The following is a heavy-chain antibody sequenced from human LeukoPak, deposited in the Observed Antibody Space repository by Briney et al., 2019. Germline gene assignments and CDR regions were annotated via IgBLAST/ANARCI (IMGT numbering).Heavy chain of an antibody. CDR2: IYYSGST. CDR3: ARFTSILTGPFDY. D-gene: IGHD3-9*01. V-gene: IGHV4-31*03. CDR1: GGSISSGGYS. J-gene: IGHJ4*02. Sequence: SETLSLTCTVSGGSISSGGYSWSWIRQHPGKGLEWIVYIYYSGSTYYNPSLKSRVTISVDTSKNQFSLKLSSVTAADTAVYYCARFTSILTGPFDYWGQGTLVTVSS.